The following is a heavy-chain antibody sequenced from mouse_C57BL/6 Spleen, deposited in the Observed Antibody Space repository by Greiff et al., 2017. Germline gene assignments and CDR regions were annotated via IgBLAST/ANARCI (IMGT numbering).Heavy chain of an antibody. CDR2: IDPENGDT. V-gene: IGHV14-4*01. J-gene: IGHJ2*01. CDR3: TRALRSDY. Sequence: EVHLVESGAELVRPGASVKLSCTASGFNIKDDYMHWVKQRPEQGLEWIGWIDPENGDTEYASKFQGKATITADTSSNTAYLQLSSLTSEDTAVYYCTRALRSDYWGQGTTLTVSS. D-gene: IGHD1-1*01. CDR1: GFNIKDDY.